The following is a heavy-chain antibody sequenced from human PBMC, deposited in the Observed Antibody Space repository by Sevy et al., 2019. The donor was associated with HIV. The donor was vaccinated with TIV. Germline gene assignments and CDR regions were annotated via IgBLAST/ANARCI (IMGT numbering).Heavy chain of an antibody. CDR1: GFTFSSYS. D-gene: IGHD2-15*01. Sequence: GGSLRLSCTASGFTFSSYSMNWVRQAPEKGLEWVSSISFSSNYIYYADSVRGRFTISRDNAKNSLYLHMDSLRDEDTALYYCARDDIVARDYFDFWGQGTLVTVSS. J-gene: IGHJ4*02. V-gene: IGHV3-21*01. CDR2: ISFSSNYI. CDR3: ARDDIVARDYFDF.